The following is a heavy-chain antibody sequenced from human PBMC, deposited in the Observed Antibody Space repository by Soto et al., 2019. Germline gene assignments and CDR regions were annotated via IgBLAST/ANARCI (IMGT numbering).Heavy chain of an antibody. CDR1: GFTFSSYG. CDR2: ISYDGSNK. J-gene: IGHJ6*02. V-gene: IGHV3-30*03. Sequence: PGGSLRLSCAASGFTFSSYGMHWVRQAPGKGLEWVAVISYDGSNKYYADSVKGRFTISRDNSKNTLDLQMYSLTAEDTAVYFCARGLKGHYGTDVWGLGTTVTVSS. CDR3: ARGLKGHYGTDV.